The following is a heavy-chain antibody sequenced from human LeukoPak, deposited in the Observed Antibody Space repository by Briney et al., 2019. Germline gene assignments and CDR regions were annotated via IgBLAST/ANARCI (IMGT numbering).Heavy chain of an antibody. Sequence: GGSLRLSCAASGFTFSSYGMHWVRQAPGKGLEWVAFIRYDGSNKYYADSVKGRFTISRDNSKNTLYLQMNSLRAEDTAVYYCAKDQPDYYDSTGYQSLDYWGQGTLVTVSS. V-gene: IGHV3-30*02. CDR1: GFTFSSYG. D-gene: IGHD3-22*01. CDR3: AKDQPDYYDSTGYQSLDY. J-gene: IGHJ4*02. CDR2: IRYDGSNK.